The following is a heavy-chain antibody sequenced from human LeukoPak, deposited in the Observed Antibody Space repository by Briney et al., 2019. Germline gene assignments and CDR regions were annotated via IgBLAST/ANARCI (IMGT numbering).Heavy chain of an antibody. CDR1: GGSISTSNYY. CDR2: IFYSGST. V-gene: IGHV4-39*07. D-gene: IGHD3-10*01. Sequence: SETLSLTCTVSGGSISTSNYYWGWIRHPPGKGLEWIGNIFYSGSTYYSPSLRSRVTISLDTSRNQFSLKLSSVTAADTAVYYCAREGPVVRGAIDNWFDPWGQGTLVTVSS. J-gene: IGHJ5*02. CDR3: AREGPVVRGAIDNWFDP.